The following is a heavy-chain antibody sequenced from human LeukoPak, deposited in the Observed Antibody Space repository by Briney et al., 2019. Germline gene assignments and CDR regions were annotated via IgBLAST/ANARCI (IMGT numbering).Heavy chain of an antibody. D-gene: IGHD3-10*01. Sequence: GGSLRLSRAASGFTSSSYAMSWVRQAPGKGLEWVSAISGSGGSTYYADSVKGRFTISRDNSKNTLYLQMNSLRAEDTAVYYCAKDKLLWFGELLSAENWFDPWGQGTLVTVSS. V-gene: IGHV3-23*01. J-gene: IGHJ5*02. CDR1: GFTSSSYA. CDR2: ISGSGGST. CDR3: AKDKLLWFGELLSAENWFDP.